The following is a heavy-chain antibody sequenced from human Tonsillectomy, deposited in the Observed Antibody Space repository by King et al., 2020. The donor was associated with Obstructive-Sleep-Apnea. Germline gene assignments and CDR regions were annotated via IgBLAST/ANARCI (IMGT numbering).Heavy chain of an antibody. D-gene: IGHD6-19*01. J-gene: IGHJ4*02. CDR2: IYHSGST. Sequence: QLQESGPGLVKPSGTLSLTCDVSGGSISSTNWWSWVRQPPGKGLEWIGEIYHSGSTNYSPSLKSRVTISVDKSKNQFSLKVNSVTAADTAVYYCARGTLAVAGNNLDHWGQGTLVIVSS. V-gene: IGHV4-4*02. CDR1: GGSISSTNW. CDR3: ARGTLAVAGNNLDH.